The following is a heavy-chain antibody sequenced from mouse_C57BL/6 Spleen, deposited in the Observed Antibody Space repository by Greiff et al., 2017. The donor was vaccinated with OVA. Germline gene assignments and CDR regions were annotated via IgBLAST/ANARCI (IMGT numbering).Heavy chain of an antibody. CDR3: ARESFFAY. J-gene: IGHJ3*01. V-gene: IGHV1-81*01. Sequence: VQVVESGAELARPGASVKLSCKASGYTFTSYGISWVKQRTGQGLEWIGEIYPRSGNTYYNEKFKGKATLTADKSSSTAYMELRSLTSEDSAVYFCARESFFAYWGQGTLVTVSA. CDR1: GYTFTSYG. CDR2: IYPRSGNT.